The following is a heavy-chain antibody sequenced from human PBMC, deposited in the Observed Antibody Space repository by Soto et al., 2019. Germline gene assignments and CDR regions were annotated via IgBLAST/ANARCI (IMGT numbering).Heavy chain of an antibody. J-gene: IGHJ5*02. CDR3: AKVFPRSQTPRAAAGTVWLDP. CDR1: GFTFSSYA. D-gene: IGHD6-13*01. CDR2: ISGSGGST. Sequence: EVQLLESGGGLVQPGGSLRLSCAASGFTFSSYAMSWVRQAPGKGLEWVSAISGSGGSTYYADSVKGRFTISRDNSKNSMYLQMNSLRAEDTAVYYCAKVFPRSQTPRAAAGTVWLDPWGHRTLVTVSS. V-gene: IGHV3-23*01.